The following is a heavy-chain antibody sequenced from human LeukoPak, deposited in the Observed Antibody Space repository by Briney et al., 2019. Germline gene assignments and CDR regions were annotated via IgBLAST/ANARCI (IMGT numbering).Heavy chain of an antibody. CDR3: AKDLGGSATTV. CDR1: GFTFRSYA. V-gene: IGHV3-9*01. D-gene: IGHD2-2*01. CDR2: ISWSGDRM. J-gene: IGHJ4*02. Sequence: GGSLRLSCAASGFTFRSYAIYWVRQAPGKGLEWVSSISWSGDRMGYADAVKGRFTISRDNAKNSLFLQMNSLRVEDTALYYCAKDLGGSATTVWGQGTLVTVSS.